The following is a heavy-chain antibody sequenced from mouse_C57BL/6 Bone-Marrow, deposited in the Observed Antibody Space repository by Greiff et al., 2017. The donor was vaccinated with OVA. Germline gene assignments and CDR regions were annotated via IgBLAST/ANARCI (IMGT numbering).Heavy chain of an antibody. CDR1: GFTFSDYG. Sequence: EVKLVESGGGLVKPGGSLKLSCAASGFTFSDYGMHWVRQAPEKGLEWVAYISSGSSTIYYADTVKGRFTISRDNAKNTLFLQMTSLRSEDTAMYYCARGGDPPFAYWGQGTLVTVSA. J-gene: IGHJ3*01. CDR2: ISSGSSTI. CDR3: ARGGDPPFAY. V-gene: IGHV5-17*01. D-gene: IGHD3-3*01.